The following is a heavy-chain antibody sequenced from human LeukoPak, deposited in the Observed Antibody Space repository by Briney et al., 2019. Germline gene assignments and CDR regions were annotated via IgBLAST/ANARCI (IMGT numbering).Heavy chain of an antibody. CDR3: ARDYYTSGSH. V-gene: IGHV3-7*01. CDR2: INQAGSDK. J-gene: IGHJ4*02. Sequence: PGGSPRLSCAASGFTFSSSWMAWVRQTPGKGLEWVANINQAGSDKNYVDSVKGRFTISRDNGKNSLYLQMNSLRAEDTALYYCARDYYTSGSHWGQGTLVIVSS. D-gene: IGHD3-10*01. CDR1: GFTFSSSW.